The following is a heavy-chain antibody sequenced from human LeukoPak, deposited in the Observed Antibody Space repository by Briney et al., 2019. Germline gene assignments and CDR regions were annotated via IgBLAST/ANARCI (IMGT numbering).Heavy chain of an antibody. D-gene: IGHD5-24*01. CDR3: ASSRMDFQH. CDR1: GGSISSGGYY. Sequence: SQTLSLTYTVSGGSISSGGYYWSWIRQPPGRGLEWIGYIYHSGSTYCNPSLKSRVTISVDRSKNQFSLKLSSVTAADTAVYYCASSRMDFQHWGQGTLVTVSS. J-gene: IGHJ1*01. V-gene: IGHV4-30-2*01. CDR2: IYHSGST.